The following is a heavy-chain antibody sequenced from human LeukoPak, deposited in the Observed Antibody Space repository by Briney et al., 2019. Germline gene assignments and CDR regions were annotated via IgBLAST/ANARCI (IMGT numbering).Heavy chain of an antibody. D-gene: IGHD4-4*01. CDR2: INHSGST. J-gene: IGHJ6*02. V-gene: IGHV4-34*01. CDR1: GGSFSGYY. Sequence: PSETLSLTCAVYGGSFSGYYWSWIRQPPGKGLEWIGEINHSGSTNYNPSLKSRVTISVDTSKNQFSLKLSSVTAADTAVYYCARATTVTTYYYCGMDIWGQGTTVTVSS. CDR3: ARATTVTTYYYCGMDI.